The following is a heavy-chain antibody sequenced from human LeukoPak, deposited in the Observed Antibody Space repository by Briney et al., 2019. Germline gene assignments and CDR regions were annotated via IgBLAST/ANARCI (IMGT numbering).Heavy chain of an antibody. CDR2: INPNGGAT. V-gene: IGHV1-46*01. J-gene: IGHJ3*02. CDR3: AREGTSYYYDSSGYYRPVDAFDI. CDR1: GYTFTSYF. Sequence: ASVKVSCKASGYTFTSYFIHWVRQAPGQGLEWMGIINPNGGATNYAQKLQGRVTMTTDTSTSTAYMELRSLRSDDTAVYYCAREGTSYYYDSSGYYRPVDAFDIWGQGTMVTVSS. D-gene: IGHD3-22*01.